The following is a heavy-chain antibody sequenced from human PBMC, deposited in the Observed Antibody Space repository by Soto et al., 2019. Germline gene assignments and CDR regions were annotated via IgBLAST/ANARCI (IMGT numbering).Heavy chain of an antibody. J-gene: IGHJ4*02. Sequence: QVQLQQWGAGLLKPSETLSLTCAVYGGSFSGYYWSWIRQPPGKGLEWIGEINHSGSTNYNPSLKSRVTISVDTSKNQFSLKLSSVTAADTAVYYCARQAAYDYVWGSYRLHDYWGQGTLVTVSS. V-gene: IGHV4-34*01. CDR2: INHSGST. D-gene: IGHD3-16*02. CDR3: ARQAAYDYVWGSYRLHDY. CDR1: GGSFSGYY.